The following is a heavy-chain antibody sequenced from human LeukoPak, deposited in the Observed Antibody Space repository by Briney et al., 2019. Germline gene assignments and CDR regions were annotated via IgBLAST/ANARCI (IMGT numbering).Heavy chain of an antibody. CDR1: GGSISSYY. D-gene: IGHD5/OR15-5a*01. Sequence: SETLSLTCTVSGGSISSYYWSWIRQPPGKGLEWIGYFYYSGSTNYNPSLKSRVTISVDTSKNQFSLKLSSVTAADTAVYYCARDLFGWSTFDYWGQGTLVTVSS. V-gene: IGHV4-59*01. CDR2: FYYSGST. CDR3: ARDLFGWSTFDY. J-gene: IGHJ4*02.